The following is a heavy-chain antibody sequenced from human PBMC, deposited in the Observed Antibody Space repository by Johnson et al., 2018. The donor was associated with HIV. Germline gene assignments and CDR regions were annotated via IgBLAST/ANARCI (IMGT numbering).Heavy chain of an antibody. CDR2: ISWNSGSI. V-gene: IGHV3-9*01. CDR3: AREGGGSNEDDAFDI. D-gene: IGHD1-26*01. J-gene: IGHJ3*02. CDR1: GFTFDDYA. Sequence: VQLVESGGGLVQPGRSLRLSCAASGFTFDDYAMHWVRQAPGKGLEWVSGISWNSGSIGYADSVKGRFTISRDNAKKSLYLQMNSLRVEDTALYYCAREGGGSNEDDAFDIWGQGTMVTVSS.